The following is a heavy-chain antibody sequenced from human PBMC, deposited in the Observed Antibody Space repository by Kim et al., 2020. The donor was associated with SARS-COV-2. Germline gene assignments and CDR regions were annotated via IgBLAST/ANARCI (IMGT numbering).Heavy chain of an antibody. CDR3: ARHGQLVDY. CDR2: SDT. Sequence: SDTRCSPSFQGQVTISADKSISTAYLQWSSLKASDTAMYYCARHGQLVDYWGQGTLVTVSS. J-gene: IGHJ4*02. V-gene: IGHV5-51*01. D-gene: IGHD6-6*01.